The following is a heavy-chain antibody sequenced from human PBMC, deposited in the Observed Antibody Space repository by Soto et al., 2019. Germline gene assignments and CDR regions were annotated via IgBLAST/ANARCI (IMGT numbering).Heavy chain of an antibody. D-gene: IGHD3-16*02. Sequence: ASETLSLTCTVSGGSISSYYWSWIRQPPGKGLEWIGYIYHSGSTKYNPSLKSRITISVDTSKNQFSLKLSSVTAADTAVYYCARTVIGGFDYWGQGTLVTVSS. CDR1: GGSISSYY. V-gene: IGHV4-59*01. J-gene: IGHJ4*02. CDR2: IYHSGST. CDR3: ARTVIGGFDY.